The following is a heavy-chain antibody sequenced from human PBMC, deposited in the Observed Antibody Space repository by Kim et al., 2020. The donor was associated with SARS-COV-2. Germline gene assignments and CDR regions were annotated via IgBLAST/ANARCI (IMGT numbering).Heavy chain of an antibody. D-gene: IGHD3-16*01. CDR2: GSST. J-gene: IGHJ4*02. CDR3: ARGSFGDS. Sequence: GSSTNYADSVKGRFTSCRDNAKNTMYRQMNSLRSEDTAVYYCARGSFGDSCGQGTLVTVSS. V-gene: IGHV3-74*01.